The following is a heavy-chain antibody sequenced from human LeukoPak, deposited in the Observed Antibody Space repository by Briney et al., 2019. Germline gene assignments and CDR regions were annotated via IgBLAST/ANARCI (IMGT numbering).Heavy chain of an antibody. CDR2: ISKDGSDK. D-gene: IGHD1-7*01. V-gene: IGHV3-30-3*01. CDR1: GFTFSDYA. CDR3: ARDYWWNYDY. J-gene: IGHJ4*02. Sequence: GGSLRLSCAASGFTFSDYAMHWVRQAPGKGLEWVAVISKDGSDKYYPGSVRGRFTISRDNSKNTIYLQMDSLRAEDTAIYYCARDYWWNYDYWGQGTLVTVAS.